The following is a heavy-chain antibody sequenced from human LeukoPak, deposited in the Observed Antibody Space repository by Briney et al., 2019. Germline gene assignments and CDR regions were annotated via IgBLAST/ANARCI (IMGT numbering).Heavy chain of an antibody. J-gene: IGHJ4*02. D-gene: IGHD5/OR15-5a*01. CDR3: ASLHYFDY. Sequence: GGSLRLSCAASGFTFSSYWMSWVRQAPGKGLEWVANIKQDGSEKYYVDSVKGRFTISRDNSKNTPYLQMNSLRAEDTAVYYCASLHYFDYWGQGTLVTVSS. V-gene: IGHV3-7*03. CDR2: IKQDGSEK. CDR1: GFTFSSYW.